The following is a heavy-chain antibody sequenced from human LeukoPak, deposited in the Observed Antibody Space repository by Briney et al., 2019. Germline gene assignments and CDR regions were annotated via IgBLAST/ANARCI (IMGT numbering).Heavy chain of an antibody. Sequence: SQTLSLTCTVSGGSISSASNYWSWIRQPAGKGLEWIGRIYTGGTTNYNPSLKSRVTISVDTSNNQFSLKLSSMTAADTAVYYCARGALLWFGDRMEYYFDYWGQGTLLTVSS. J-gene: IGHJ4*02. V-gene: IGHV4-61*02. CDR3: ARGALLWFGDRMEYYFDY. D-gene: IGHD3-10*01. CDR2: IYTGGTT. CDR1: GGSISSASNY.